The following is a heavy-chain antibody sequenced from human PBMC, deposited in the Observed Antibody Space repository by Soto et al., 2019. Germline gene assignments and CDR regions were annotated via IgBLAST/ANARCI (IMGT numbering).Heavy chain of an antibody. Sequence: EVQLVESGGGLVKPGGSLRLPCAASGFTFSNAWMSWVRQAPGKGLEWVGRIKSKTDGGTTDYAAPVKGRFTISRDDSKHTQYLQMSRLKTEDTAVYYCTTDWDGYSSSSGKYWGQGTLVTVSS. CDR3: TTDWDGYSSSSGKY. CDR1: GFTFSNAW. V-gene: IGHV3-15*01. D-gene: IGHD6-6*01. J-gene: IGHJ4*02. CDR2: IKSKTDGGTT.